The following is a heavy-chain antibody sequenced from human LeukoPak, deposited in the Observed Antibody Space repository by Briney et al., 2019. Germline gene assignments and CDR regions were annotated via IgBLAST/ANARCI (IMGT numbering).Heavy chain of an antibody. CDR1: GGSISSYY. Sequence: PETLSLTCTVSGGSISSYYWSWIRQPPGKGLEWIGYIYYSGSTNYNPSLKSRVTISVDTSKNQFSLKLSSVTAADTAVYYCARLYYDFFAFDYWGQGTLVTVSS. CDR3: ARLYYDFFAFDY. J-gene: IGHJ4*02. V-gene: IGHV4-59*01. D-gene: IGHD3-3*01. CDR2: IYYSGST.